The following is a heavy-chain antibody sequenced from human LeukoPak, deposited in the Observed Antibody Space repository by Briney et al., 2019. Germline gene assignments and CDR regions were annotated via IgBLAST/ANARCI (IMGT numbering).Heavy chain of an antibody. D-gene: IGHD3-16*02. J-gene: IGHJ4*02. V-gene: IGHV3-7*01. Sequence: GGSLRLSCAASGFTFSSYWMGWVRQAPGKGLEGVANIKQDGSEKYYVDSVKGRFTISRDNAKYSLFLQMNSLRAEDTALYYCAREGYHDASYDYWGQGALVTVSS. CDR2: IKQDGSEK. CDR3: AREGYHDASYDY. CDR1: GFTFSSYW.